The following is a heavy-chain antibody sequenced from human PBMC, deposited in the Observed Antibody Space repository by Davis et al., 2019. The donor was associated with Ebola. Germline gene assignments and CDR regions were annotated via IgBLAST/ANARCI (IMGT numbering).Heavy chain of an antibody. V-gene: IGHV3-21*01. Sequence: WGSLRLSCAASGFTFSSYEMSWVRQAPGKGLEWVSSISSSSSYIYYADSVKGRFTISRDNAKNSLYLQMNSLRAEDTAVHYCARGAIFGVVISWGQGTLVTVSS. CDR2: ISSSSSYI. J-gene: IGHJ5*02. D-gene: IGHD3-3*01. CDR1: GFTFSSYE. CDR3: ARGAIFGVVIS.